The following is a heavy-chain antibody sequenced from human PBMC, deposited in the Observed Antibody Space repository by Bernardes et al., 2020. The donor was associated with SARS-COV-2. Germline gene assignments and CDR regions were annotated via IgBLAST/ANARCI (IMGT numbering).Heavy chain of an antibody. Sequence: VGSLRLSCAASGFTFSSYWMHWVRQAPGKGLVWVSRINGDGSRTDYADSVKGRFTISRDNAKNTVDLQMTSLRAEDTAVYYCAKDLHVVGVTPWGPGTLVTVSS. CDR2: INGDGSRT. CDR1: GFTFSSYW. V-gene: IGHV3-74*01. J-gene: IGHJ5*02. CDR3: AKDLHVVGVTP. D-gene: IGHD1-26*01.